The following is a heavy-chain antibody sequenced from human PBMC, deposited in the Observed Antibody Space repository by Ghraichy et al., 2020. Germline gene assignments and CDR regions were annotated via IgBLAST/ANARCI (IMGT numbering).Heavy chain of an antibody. CDR2: VYYNGNT. J-gene: IGHJ6*02. CDR1: GGSIRSYY. CDR3: ARRGRGYSLYFYGLDI. D-gene: IGHD5-18*01. Sequence: SETLSPTCTVSGGSIRSYYWSWIRHPPGKGLEWIGYVYYNGNTDYSPSLKSRATISVDTSKNQFSLRLTSVTAADTAVYYCARRGRGYSLYFYGLDIWGQGTTVTISS. V-gene: IGHV4-59*08.